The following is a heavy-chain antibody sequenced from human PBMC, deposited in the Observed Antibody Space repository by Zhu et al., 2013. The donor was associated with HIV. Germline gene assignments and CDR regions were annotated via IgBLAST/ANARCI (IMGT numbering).Heavy chain of an antibody. Sequence: QVQLVQSGAEVKKPGSSVKVSCRASGGTFSSYAISWVRQAPGQGLEWMGNIIPIFRTTNYAQKFQGRVTITADESTTTAYMELSSLRSEDTAVYYCASVPSRDGYNYHYYGMDVWGQGTTVTVSS. V-gene: IGHV1-69*15. CDR3: ASVPSRDGYNYHYYGMDV. D-gene: IGHD2-21*01. CDR2: IIPIFRTT. CDR1: GGTFSSYA. J-gene: IGHJ6*02.